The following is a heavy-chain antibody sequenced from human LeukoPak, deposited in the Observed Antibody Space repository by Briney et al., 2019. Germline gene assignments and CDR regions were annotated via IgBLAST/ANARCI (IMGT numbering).Heavy chain of an antibody. CDR3: ARGRGYSSSWRYNWFDP. D-gene: IGHD6-13*01. J-gene: IGHJ5*02. V-gene: IGHV4-4*02. Sequence: SGTLSLTCAVSGGSISSSHWWTWVRQPPGKGLEWIGEIYHSGSTNYNPSLKSRVTISVDKSKNQFSLRLTSVAAADTAVYYCARGRGYSSSWRYNWFDPWGQGTLVTVSS. CDR2: IYHSGST. CDR1: GGSISSSHW.